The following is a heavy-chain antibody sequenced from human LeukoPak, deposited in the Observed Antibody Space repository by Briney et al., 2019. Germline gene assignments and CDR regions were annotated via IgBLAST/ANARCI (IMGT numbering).Heavy chain of an antibody. CDR2: ISNSGGST. V-gene: IGHV3-23*01. Sequence: GGSLRLSCAASGFTFSNYGMSWVRQAPGKGLEWVSAISNSGGSTYYADSVKGRFTISRDNSKNTLYLQMNSLRAEDTAVYYCAKDPVELYDSGGFNWFDPWGQGTLVTVSS. D-gene: IGHD3-22*01. CDR3: AKDPVELYDSGGFNWFDP. CDR1: GFTFSNYG. J-gene: IGHJ5*02.